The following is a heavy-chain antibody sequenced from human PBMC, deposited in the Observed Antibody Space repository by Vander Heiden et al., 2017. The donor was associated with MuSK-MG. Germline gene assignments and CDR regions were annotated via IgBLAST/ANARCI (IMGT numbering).Heavy chain of an antibody. D-gene: IGHD6-13*01. J-gene: IGHJ4*02. Sequence: QVHLVESGGGVVQPGKSLRLPCAASGFTFSNSALHWVRPAPGKGLEWVALISYDGSTEYCSDSVQGRFTISRDNSKQTLYLQMNSLRDEDTAVYYCTRGKSAAAGASGYWGQGALVTVSS. CDR2: ISYDGSTE. CDR1: GFTFSNSA. CDR3: TRGKSAAAGASGY. V-gene: IGHV3-30-3*01.